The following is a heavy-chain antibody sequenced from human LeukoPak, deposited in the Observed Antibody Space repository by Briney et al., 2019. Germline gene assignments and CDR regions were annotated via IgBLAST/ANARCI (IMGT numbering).Heavy chain of an antibody. CDR1: GFTFSDYY. CDR2: ISNSGSTI. CDR3: ARRATTERGHSYGLDF. V-gene: IGHV3-11*04. J-gene: IGHJ4*02. D-gene: IGHD5-18*01. Sequence: GGSLRLSCAASGFTFSDYYMSWIRQAPGKGLEWVSYISNSGSTIYYADSVKGRFTISRDNAKNSLYLQMNSLRAEDTAMYYCARRATTERGHSYGLDFWGQGTLVTVSS.